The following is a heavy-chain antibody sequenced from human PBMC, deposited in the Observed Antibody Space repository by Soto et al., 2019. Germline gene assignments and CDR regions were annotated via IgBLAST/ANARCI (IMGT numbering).Heavy chain of an antibody. D-gene: IGHD2-2*01. CDR1: GFTVSSNY. J-gene: IGHJ6*02. V-gene: IGHV3-53*01. CDR2: IYSGGST. CDR3: ARGLSREDYYYYYGMDV. Sequence: GGSLRLSCAASGFTVSSNYMSWVRQAPGKGLEWVSVIYSGGSTYYADSVKGRFTISRDNSKNTLYLQMNGLRAEDTAVYYCARGLSREDYYYYYGMDVWGQGTTVTVSS.